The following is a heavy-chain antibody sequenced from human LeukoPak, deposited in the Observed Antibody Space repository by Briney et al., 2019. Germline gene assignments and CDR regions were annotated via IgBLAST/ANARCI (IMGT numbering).Heavy chain of an antibody. V-gene: IGHV3-11*01. CDR2: ISSSGSTI. J-gene: IGHJ4*02. CDR1: GFIFSDYY. Sequence: GGSLRLSCAASGFIFSDYYMSWIRQAPGKGLEWVSYISSSGSTIYYADSVKGRFTISRDNAKNSLYLQMNSLRAEDTAVYYCARDSEAVAGNFDYWGQGTLVTVSS. CDR3: ARDSEAVAGNFDY. D-gene: IGHD6-19*01.